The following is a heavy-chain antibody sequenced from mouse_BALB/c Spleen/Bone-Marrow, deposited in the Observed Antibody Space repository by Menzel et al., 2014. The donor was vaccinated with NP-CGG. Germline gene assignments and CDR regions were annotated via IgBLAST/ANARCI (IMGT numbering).Heavy chain of an antibody. CDR2: IDPANGNT. V-gene: IGHV14-3*02. CDR3: AGDGAY. Sequence: DVQLQESGAELVKPGASVKLSRTASGFNIKDTYMHWVKQRPEQGLEWIGRIDPANGNTKYDPKFQGKATITADTSSNTAYLQLSSLTSEDTAVYYCAGDGAYWGQGTLVTVSA. J-gene: IGHJ3*01. D-gene: IGHD3-3*01. CDR1: GFNIKDTY.